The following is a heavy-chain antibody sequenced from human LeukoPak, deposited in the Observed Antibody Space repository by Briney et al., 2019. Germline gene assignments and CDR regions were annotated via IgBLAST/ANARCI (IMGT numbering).Heavy chain of an antibody. CDR2: INPSGGST. CDR1: GYTFTSYY. V-gene: IGHV1-46*01. J-gene: IGHJ4*02. CDR3: ARGPYDSSGYYLYYFDY. Sequence: ASVKASCKASGYTFTSYYMHWVRQAPGQGLEWMGIINPSGGSTSYAQKFQGRVTMTRDTSTSTVYMELSSLRSEDTAVYYCARGPYDSSGYYLYYFDYWGQGTLVTVSS. D-gene: IGHD3-22*01.